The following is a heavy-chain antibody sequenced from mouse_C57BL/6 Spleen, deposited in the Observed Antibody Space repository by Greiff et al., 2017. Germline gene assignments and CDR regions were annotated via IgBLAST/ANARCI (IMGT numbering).Heavy chain of an antibody. D-gene: IGHD2-4*01. CDR1: GYTFTSYW. J-gene: IGHJ3*01. CDR2: IYPSDSET. CDR3: ARISDYFTGLTY. Sequence: VQLQQPGAELVRPGSSVKLSCTASGYTFTSYWMDWVKQRPGQGLEWIGNIYPSDSETHYNQKFKDKATLTVDKSSSTAYMQLSSLTSEDSAVYYCARISDYFTGLTYWGQGTLVTVSA. V-gene: IGHV1-61*01.